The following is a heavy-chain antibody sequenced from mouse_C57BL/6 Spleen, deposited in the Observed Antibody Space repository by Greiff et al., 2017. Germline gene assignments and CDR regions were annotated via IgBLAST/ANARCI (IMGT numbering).Heavy chain of an antibody. CDR3: ARGNYYGYDNWYFDV. V-gene: IGHV1-55*01. CDR1: GYTFTSYW. Sequence: QVQLQQPGAELVKPGASVKMSCKASGYTFTSYWITWVKQRPGQGLEWIGDIYPGSGSTNYNEKFKSKATLTVDPSSSTAYMQLSSLTSEDSAVYYCARGNYYGYDNWYFDVWGTGTTVTVSS. CDR2: IYPGSGST. D-gene: IGHD2-2*01. J-gene: IGHJ1*03.